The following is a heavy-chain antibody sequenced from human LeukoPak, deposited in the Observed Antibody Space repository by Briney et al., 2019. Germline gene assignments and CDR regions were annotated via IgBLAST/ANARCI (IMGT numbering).Heavy chain of an antibody. J-gene: IGHJ5*02. CDR2: VSPDGLTT. Sequence: GGSLRLSCAASEFTFNRYWMHWVRQAPGKGLVWVSRVSPDGLTTKYADSVKGRFTISRDNAKNTLYLQMNSLRDEDTAMYYCSRERDSNWFDPWGQGTLVTVSS. V-gene: IGHV3-74*03. CDR1: EFTFNRYW. CDR3: SRERDSNWFDP.